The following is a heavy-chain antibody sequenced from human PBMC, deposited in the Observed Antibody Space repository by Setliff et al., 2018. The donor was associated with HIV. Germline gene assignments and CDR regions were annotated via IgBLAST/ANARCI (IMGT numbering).Heavy chain of an antibody. Sequence: SETLSLTCAVSGVSFSGDYWSWVRQPPGKGLEWIAEVHPSGSINYNSSLKSRVAISVDTSNNQFSLAMTSVAAADTAVYYCARGRDWAKTGDFWGQGALVTVSS. J-gene: IGHJ4*02. CDR2: VHPSGSI. CDR1: GVSFSGDY. D-gene: IGHD3-9*01. V-gene: IGHV4-34*01. CDR3: ARGRDWAKTGDF.